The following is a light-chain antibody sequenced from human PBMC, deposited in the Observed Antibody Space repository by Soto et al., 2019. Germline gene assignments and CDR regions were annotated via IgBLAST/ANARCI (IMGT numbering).Light chain of an antibody. J-gene: IGLJ1*01. CDR2: EVS. V-gene: IGLV2-14*01. CDR3: SSYASTSTAV. CDR1: SSDVGGYNY. Sequence: QSALTQPASVSGSPGQSITISCTGTSSDVGGYNYVSWYQHHPGKAPKLIIYEVSNRPSGVSNRFSGSKSGITASLTISGLQAEDEADYYCSSYASTSTAVFGTGTKLTVL.